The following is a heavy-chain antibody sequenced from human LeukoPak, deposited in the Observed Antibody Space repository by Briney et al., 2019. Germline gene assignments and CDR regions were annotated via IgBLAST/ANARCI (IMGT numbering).Heavy chain of an antibody. CDR2: MHASGTT. D-gene: IGHD5-12*01. J-gene: IGHJ4*02. V-gene: IGHV4-4*07. Sequence: PSETLSLTCTVSGDSFGTYYWTWMRLPAGKGLEWIGRMHASGTTNYNPSLMSRATMSVDTSKKQFSLKLRSVTAADTAVYYCARSTGYYSSLDYWGQGTLVTVSS. CDR1: GDSFGTYY. CDR3: ARSTGYYSSLDY.